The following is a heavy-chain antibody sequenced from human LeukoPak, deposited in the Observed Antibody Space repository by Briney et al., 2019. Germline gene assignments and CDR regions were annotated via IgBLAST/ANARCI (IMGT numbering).Heavy chain of an antibody. CDR1: GYTFTSYG. V-gene: IGHV1-18*01. J-gene: IGHJ4*02. Sequence: ASVKVSCKASGYTFTSYGISWVRQAPGQGLEWMGWISAYNGNTNYAQKFQGRVTMTEDTSTDTAYMELSSLRSEDTAVYYCATGLSSWYYFDYWGQGTLVTVSS. CDR3: ATGLSSWYYFDY. CDR2: ISAYNGNT. D-gene: IGHD6-13*01.